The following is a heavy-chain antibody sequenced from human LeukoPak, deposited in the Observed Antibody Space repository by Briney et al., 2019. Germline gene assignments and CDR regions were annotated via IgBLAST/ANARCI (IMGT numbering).Heavy chain of an antibody. Sequence: ASVKVSCKASGYTFTGYYMHWVRQAPGQGLAWMGWINPNSGDTNYAQKFQGRVTMTRDTSISTAYMELSSLRSDDTAVYYCARSLRSQSPIPTYWGQGTLVTVSS. CDR3: ARSLRSQSPIPTY. CDR2: INPNSGDT. J-gene: IGHJ4*02. D-gene: IGHD6-19*01. V-gene: IGHV1-2*02. CDR1: GYTFTGYY.